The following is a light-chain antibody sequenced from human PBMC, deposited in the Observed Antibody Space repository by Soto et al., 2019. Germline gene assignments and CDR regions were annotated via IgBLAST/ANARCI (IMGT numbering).Light chain of an antibody. CDR3: SSYTSSSTLYVV. CDR2: DVS. J-gene: IGLJ2*01. V-gene: IGLV2-14*01. Sequence: QSALTQPASVSGSPGQSITISCTGTSSDVGGYNYVSWYQQHPGKAPKLMIYDVSNRPSGVSNRFSGSKSGNTACLTISGLHAEDEADYYCSSYTSSSTLYVVFGGGTKLTVL. CDR1: SSDVGGYNY.